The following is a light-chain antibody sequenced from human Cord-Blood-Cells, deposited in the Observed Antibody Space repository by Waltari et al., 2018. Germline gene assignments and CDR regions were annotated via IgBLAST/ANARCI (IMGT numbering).Light chain of an antibody. CDR3: CSYAGSYTFV. J-gene: IGLJ1*01. CDR1: CSDVGGSNY. Sequence: QSALTQPRSVSGSPGQSVTISCTGTCSDVGGSNYVSWYQQHPGKAPKLMIYDVSKRPSGVPDRFSGSKSGNTASLTISGLQAEDEADYYCCSYAGSYTFVFGTGTKVTVL. CDR2: DVS. V-gene: IGLV2-11*01.